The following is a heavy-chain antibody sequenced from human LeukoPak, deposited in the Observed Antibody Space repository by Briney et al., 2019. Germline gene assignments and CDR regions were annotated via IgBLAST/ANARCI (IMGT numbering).Heavy chain of an antibody. J-gene: IGHJ4*02. D-gene: IGHD3-10*01. Sequence: SQTLSLTCTVSGGSISSGGYYWSWIRQHPGKGLEWIGYIYYSGSTYYNPSLKSRVTISVDTSKNQFSLKLSSVTAADTAVYYCAKSGRRNAMVRGVILIYGYYFDYWGQGTLVTVSS. CDR2: IYYSGST. CDR1: GGSISSGGYY. V-gene: IGHV4-31*03. CDR3: AKSGRRNAMVRGVILIYGYYFDY.